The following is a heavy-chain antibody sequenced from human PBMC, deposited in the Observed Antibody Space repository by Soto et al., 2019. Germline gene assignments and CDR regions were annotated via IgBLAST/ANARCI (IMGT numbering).Heavy chain of an antibody. V-gene: IGHV4-59*13. D-gene: IGHD6-19*01. Sequence: TLSLTCDVSGASITTYYWSWIRQAPGKGLEWIGNVYHTGSTDYNSSLRSRVTISVDTSKNQFSLNMNSVTAADTAVYYCARRLFGSGWTLDSWGQGALVTVSS. J-gene: IGHJ4*02. CDR3: ARRLFGSGWTLDS. CDR2: VYHTGST. CDR1: GASITTYY.